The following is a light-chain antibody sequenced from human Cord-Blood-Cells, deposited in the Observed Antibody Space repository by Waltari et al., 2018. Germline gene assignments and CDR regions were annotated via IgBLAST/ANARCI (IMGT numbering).Light chain of an antibody. CDR3: NSRDSSGNHVV. CDR2: GKN. CDR1: SLRSYY. V-gene: IGLV3-19*01. Sequence: SSELTQDPAVSVAFGQTVSITCQGDSLRSYYASWYQQKPGQAPVLVIYGKNNRPSGIPDRYSGSSSGNTASLTTTGAQAEDEADYYCNSRDSSGNHVVFGGGTKLTVL. J-gene: IGLJ2*01.